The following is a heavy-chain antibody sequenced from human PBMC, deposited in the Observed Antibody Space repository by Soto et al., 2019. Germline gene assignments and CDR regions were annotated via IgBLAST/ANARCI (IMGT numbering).Heavy chain of an antibody. J-gene: IGHJ2*01. D-gene: IGHD6-19*01. Sequence: SETLSLTCAVSGGSISSSNWWSWVRQPPGKGLEWIGEIYHSGSTNYNPSLKSRVTISVDKSKNQFSLKLSSVTDADTAVYYCARLLRIAVAGTPRWYFHLWGRGTRVPVYS. CDR2: IYHSGST. V-gene: IGHV4-4*02. CDR3: ARLLRIAVAGTPRWYFHL. CDR1: GGSISSSNW.